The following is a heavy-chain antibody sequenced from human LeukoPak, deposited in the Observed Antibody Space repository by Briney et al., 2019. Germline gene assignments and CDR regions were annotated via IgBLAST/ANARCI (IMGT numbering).Heavy chain of an antibody. J-gene: IGHJ6*02. CDR3: ARDIGSAYRNGLSYCFGMDV. CDR2: INPNSGDT. CDR1: GYTFTGYY. D-gene: IGHD5-18*01. V-gene: IGHV1-2*03. Sequence: LGASVKVSCKASGYTFTGYYMHWVRQAPGQGLEWMGWINPNSGDTNYAQKFQGRVTMTRDTSISTAYVELSRLRSDDTAVYYCARDIGSAYRNGLSYCFGMDVWGQGTTVTVSS.